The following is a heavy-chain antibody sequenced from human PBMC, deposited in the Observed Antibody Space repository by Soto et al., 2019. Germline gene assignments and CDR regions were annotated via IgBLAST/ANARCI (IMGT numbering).Heavy chain of an antibody. CDR3: ARDLIGRYGLGAFDI. J-gene: IGHJ3*02. CDR1: GFIFSSYG. D-gene: IGHD5-18*01. CDR2: IWYDGSNK. Sequence: QVQLVESGGGVVQPGRSLRLSCAASGFIFSSYGMHWVRQAPGKGLEWVAVIWYDGSNKYYADSVKGRFTISRDNSKNTLFLQMNSLRVEDTAMYCCARDLIGRYGLGAFDIWGQGTMVTVSS. V-gene: IGHV3-33*01.